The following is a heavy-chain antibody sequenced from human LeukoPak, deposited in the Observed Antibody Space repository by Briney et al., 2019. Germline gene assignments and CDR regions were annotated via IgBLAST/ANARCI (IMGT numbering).Heavy chain of an antibody. CDR1: GFTVSSNY. Sequence: GGSLRLSCAASGFTVSSNYMSWVRQAPGKGLEWVSVIYSGGNTYYADSVKGRFTVSRDNSKNTVYLQMNSLRAEDTAVYYCAKANGGSITTFGVVIDSWGQGTLVTVSS. CDR3: AKANGGSITTFGVVIDS. V-gene: IGHV3-53*01. D-gene: IGHD3-3*01. J-gene: IGHJ4*02. CDR2: IYSGGNT.